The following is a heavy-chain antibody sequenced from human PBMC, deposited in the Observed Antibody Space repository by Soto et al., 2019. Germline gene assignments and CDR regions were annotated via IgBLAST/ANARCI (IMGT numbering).Heavy chain of an antibody. Sequence: ASVKVSCKASGYTFTSYAMHWVRQAPGQRLEWMGWINAGNGNTKYSQKFQGRVTITRDTSASTAYMELSSLRSEDTAVYYCASVLSGWYWLVYWGQGILVTVSS. CDR3: ASVLSGWYWLVY. CDR1: GYTFTSYA. D-gene: IGHD6-19*01. J-gene: IGHJ4*02. V-gene: IGHV1-3*01. CDR2: INAGNGNT.